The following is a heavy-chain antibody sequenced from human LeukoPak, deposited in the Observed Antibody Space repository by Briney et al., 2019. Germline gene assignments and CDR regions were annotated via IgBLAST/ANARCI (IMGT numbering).Heavy chain of an antibody. Sequence: HSGGSLRLSCAASGFTFNVYSMNWVRQAPGKGLEWVSFISSSRPTRYYADSVKGRFTVSRDNAKNSLYLQMNSLRAEDTAVYYCARAEVGATSKHYYYYMDVWGKGTTVTVSS. V-gene: IGHV3-48*01. CDR1: GFTFNVYS. D-gene: IGHD1-26*01. CDR2: ISSSRPTR. J-gene: IGHJ6*03. CDR3: ARAEVGATSKHYYYYMDV.